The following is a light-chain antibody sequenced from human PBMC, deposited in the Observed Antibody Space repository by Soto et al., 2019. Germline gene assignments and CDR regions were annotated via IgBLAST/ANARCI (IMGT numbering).Light chain of an antibody. V-gene: IGKV3-15*01. CDR2: GAS. CDR1: QSISSE. Sequence: EIVMTQSPATLSVSPGERATLSCRASQSISSELAWYQHRPGQPPRLLIYGASTRATGVPDRFTGSGSGSDFNLPISGLQSEDFAVDYCQPGHNWPITFGQGTRLE. CDR3: QPGHNWPIT. J-gene: IGKJ2*01.